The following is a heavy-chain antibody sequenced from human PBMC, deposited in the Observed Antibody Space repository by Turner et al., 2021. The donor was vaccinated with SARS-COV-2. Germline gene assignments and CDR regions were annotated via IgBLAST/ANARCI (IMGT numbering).Heavy chain of an antibody. CDR2: IYYSGST. D-gene: IGHD3-3*01. Sequence: QLQLQESGPGLVKPSETLSLTCTVSGDSISSSRYYCGWIRQPPGKGLEWSGSIYYSGSTYYNPSIKSRVTISVDTSKNQFSLILSSVTAADTAVYYCARSNYDFWSGYYTFYFDYWGQGTLVTVSS. J-gene: IGHJ4*02. V-gene: IGHV4-39*01. CDR3: ARSNYDFWSGYYTFYFDY. CDR1: GDSISSSRYY.